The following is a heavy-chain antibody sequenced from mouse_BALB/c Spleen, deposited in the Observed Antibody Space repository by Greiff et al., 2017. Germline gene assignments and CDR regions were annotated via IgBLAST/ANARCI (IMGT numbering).Heavy chain of an antibody. V-gene: IGHV5-6-3*01. CDR3: ARDHAYDYAFAY. J-gene: IGHJ3*01. CDR1: GFTFSSYG. Sequence: EVMLVESGGGLVQPGGSLKLSCAASGFTFSSYGMSWVRQTPDKRLELVATINSNGGSTYYPDSVKGRFTISRDNAKNTLYLQMSSLTSEDTAMYYCARDHAYDYAFAYWGQGTLVTVSA. CDR2: INSNGGST. D-gene: IGHD2-4*01.